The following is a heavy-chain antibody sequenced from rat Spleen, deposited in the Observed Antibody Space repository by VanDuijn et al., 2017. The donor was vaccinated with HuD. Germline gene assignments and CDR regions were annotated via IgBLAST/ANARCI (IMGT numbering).Heavy chain of an antibody. V-gene: IGHV5S23*01. J-gene: IGHJ1*01. CDR2: ISTGGGNT. CDR1: GFTFSNYD. D-gene: IGHD1-12*01. CDR3: ATSPYYWYFDF. Sequence: EVQLVESGGGLLQPGGSLNLSCTASGFTFSNYDMAWVRQAPTKGLEWVASISTGGGNTYYRDSVKGRFTISRDSAESTLYLQMDSLRSEDTATYYCATSPYYWYFDFWGPGTMVTVSS.